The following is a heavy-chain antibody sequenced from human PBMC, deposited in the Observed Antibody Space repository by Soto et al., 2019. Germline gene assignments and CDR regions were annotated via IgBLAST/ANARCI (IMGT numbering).Heavy chain of an antibody. V-gene: IGHV4-59*08. CDR1: GGSISSYY. Sequence: SETLSLTCTVSGGSISSYYWSWIRQPPGKGLEWIGHMFYSGSTNYNPSLNSRVTVSVDTSKNQFSLKVTSVTAADTAVYYCARLHGYCISSSCHGHYAMDVWGQGTTVTVSS. CDR2: MFYSGST. CDR3: ARLHGYCISSSCHGHYAMDV. D-gene: IGHD2-2*01. J-gene: IGHJ6*02.